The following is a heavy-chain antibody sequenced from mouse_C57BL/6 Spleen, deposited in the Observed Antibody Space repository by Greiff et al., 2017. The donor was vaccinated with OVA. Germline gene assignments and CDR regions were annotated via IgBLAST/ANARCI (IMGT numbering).Heavy chain of an antibody. CDR2: IWSGGST. D-gene: IGHD2-4*01. J-gene: IGHJ3*01. Sequence: VQLQQSGPGLVQPSQTLSISCTASGFSLTSYGVHWVRQSPGKGLEWLGVIWSGGSTDYNAAFISRLSISKDNAKSQVFCKMNSLQADDTASYYCAREGVYYDYGGGTWLAYWGQGTLVTVSA. CDR1: GFSLTSYG. V-gene: IGHV2-2*01. CDR3: AREGVYYDYGGGTWLAY.